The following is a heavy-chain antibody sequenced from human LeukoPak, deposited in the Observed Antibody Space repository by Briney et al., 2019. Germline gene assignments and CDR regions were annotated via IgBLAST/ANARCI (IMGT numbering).Heavy chain of an antibody. CDR3: AKRDGYNSNPLKD. D-gene: IGHD5-24*01. CDR2: ISGSGSST. Sequence: GGSLRLSCAASGFTFSSYAMSWVRQAPGKGLEWVSAISGSGSSTYYADSVKGRFTISRDNSKNTLYLQMNRLRAEDTALYYCAKRDGYNSNPLKDWGQGTLVTVSS. V-gene: IGHV3-23*01. CDR1: GFTFSSYA. J-gene: IGHJ4*02.